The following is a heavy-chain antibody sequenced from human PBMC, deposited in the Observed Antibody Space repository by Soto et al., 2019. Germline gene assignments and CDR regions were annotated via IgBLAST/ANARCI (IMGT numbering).Heavy chain of an antibody. Sequence: PSETLSLTCAVSGGSISSYYWSWIRQPPGKGLEWIGYIYYSGSTNYNPSLKSRVTISRDISKNTVYLQINTLRAEDTAVYFCARRVLAHAFIDYWGQGTLVTVSS. CDR3: ARRVLAHAFIDY. D-gene: IGHD3-3*01. V-gene: IGHV4-59*12. CDR1: GGSISSYY. CDR2: IYYSGST. J-gene: IGHJ4*02.